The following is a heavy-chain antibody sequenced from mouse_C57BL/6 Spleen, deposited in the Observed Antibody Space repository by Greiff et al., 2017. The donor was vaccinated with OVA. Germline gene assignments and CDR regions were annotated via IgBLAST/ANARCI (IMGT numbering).Heavy chain of an antibody. CDR1: GFTFSSYT. CDR3: ARRNDGFAY. V-gene: IGHV5-9*01. CDR2: ISGGGGNT. Sequence: EVKLVESGGGLVKPGGSLKLSCAASGFTFSSYTMSWVRQTPEKRLEWVATISGGGGNTYYPDSVKGRFTISRDNAKNTLYLQMSSLRSEDTALYYCARRNDGFAYWGQGTLVTVSA. J-gene: IGHJ3*01.